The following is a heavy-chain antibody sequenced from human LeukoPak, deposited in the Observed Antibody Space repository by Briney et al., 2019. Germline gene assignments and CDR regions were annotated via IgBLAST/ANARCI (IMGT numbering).Heavy chain of an antibody. CDR2: ISSSSSYI. D-gene: IGHD6-6*01. Sequence: GGSLRLSCAASGFTFSSYSMNWVRQAPGKGLEWVSSISSSSSYIYYADSVKGRLTISRDNAKNSLYLQMNFLRAEDTAVYYCVGGSSSRYYYMDVWGKGTTVTVSS. CDR1: GFTFSSYS. CDR3: VGGSSSRYYYMDV. J-gene: IGHJ6*03. V-gene: IGHV3-21*01.